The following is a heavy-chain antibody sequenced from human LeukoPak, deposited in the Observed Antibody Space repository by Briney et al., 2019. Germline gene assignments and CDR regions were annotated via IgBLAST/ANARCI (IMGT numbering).Heavy chain of an antibody. D-gene: IGHD3-16*01. CDR3: ARDGGRKLDY. J-gene: IGHJ4*02. V-gene: IGHV4-31*03. CDR2: IYYSGST. Sequence: SVTLSLTCTVSGGSISSGGYYWSWIRQHPGKGLEWIGYIYYSGSTYYNPSLKSRVTISVDTSKNQFSLKLSSVTAADTAVYYCARDGGRKLDYWGQGTLVTVSS. CDR1: GGSISSGGYY.